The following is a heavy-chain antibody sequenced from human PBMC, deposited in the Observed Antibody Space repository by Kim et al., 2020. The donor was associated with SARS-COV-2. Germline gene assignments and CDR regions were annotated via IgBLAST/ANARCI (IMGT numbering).Heavy chain of an antibody. D-gene: IGHD2-2*01. CDR2: ISSSGNYI. CDR3: ARDLSSSTSCYYY. J-gene: IGHJ4*02. Sequence: GGSLRLSCAASGFTFSSYSMNWVRQAPGKGLEWVSSISSSGNYIYYPDSLKGRFTVTRDNAESSLLLQMTGLRAEDSAVYYCARDLSSSTSCYYYWGQGTLVTVAS. CDR1: GFTFSSYS. V-gene: IGHV3-21*01.